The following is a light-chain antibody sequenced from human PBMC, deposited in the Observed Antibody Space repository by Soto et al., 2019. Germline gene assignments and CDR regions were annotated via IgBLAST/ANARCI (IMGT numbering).Light chain of an antibody. Sequence: ETVLTQSPGTLSLSPGERVTLSCRTSQSAASSNLAWYQQQPGQAPRLFIYGASSSATGIPDRLSGSGSGTDFTLTVSRLEPEDFAVYFCQHYGTFGPGTKVDLK. V-gene: IGKV3-20*01. CDR2: GAS. CDR1: QSAASSN. J-gene: IGKJ3*01. CDR3: QHYGT.